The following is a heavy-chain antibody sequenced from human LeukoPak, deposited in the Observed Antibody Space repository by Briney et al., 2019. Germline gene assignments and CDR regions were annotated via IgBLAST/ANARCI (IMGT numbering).Heavy chain of an antibody. V-gene: IGHV3-21*04. J-gene: IGHJ4*02. CDR2: ISPSSSYI. D-gene: IGHD4-23*01. Sequence: PGGSLRLSCAVSGFTFNTYSMNWVRQAPGKGLEWVASISPSSSYIYYADSVKGRFTISRDNSKNTLYLQMNSLRAEDTAVYYCAKDLYGGNDYWGQGTLVTVSS. CDR3: AKDLYGGNDY. CDR1: GFTFNTYS.